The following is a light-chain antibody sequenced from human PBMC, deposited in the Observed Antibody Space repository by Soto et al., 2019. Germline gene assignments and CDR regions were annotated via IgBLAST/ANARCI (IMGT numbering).Light chain of an antibody. Sequence: QSVLTHPPSVSAAPGQKVTISCSGSSSNIGNNYVSWYQQFPGTAPKLLIYENNKRPSGIPDRFSGSKSGTSATLGITGLQTGDEADYYCGTWDSSLSARVFGGGTKVTVL. CDR3: GTWDSSLSARV. V-gene: IGLV1-51*02. J-gene: IGLJ3*02. CDR1: SSNIGNNY. CDR2: ENN.